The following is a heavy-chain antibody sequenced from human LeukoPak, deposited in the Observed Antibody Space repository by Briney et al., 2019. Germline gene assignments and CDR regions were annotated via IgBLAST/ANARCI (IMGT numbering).Heavy chain of an antibody. V-gene: IGHV3-23*01. CDR1: GFTFSSYA. Sequence: GGSLRLSCAASGFTFSSYAMSWVRQAPGKGLEWVSSISSTGVTTSYADSVKGRFTISRDNSKNTLYLQMNSLRAEDTAVYYCAKDVSIAVAGTGDYWGQGTLVTVSS. CDR2: ISSTGVTT. J-gene: IGHJ4*02. D-gene: IGHD6-19*01. CDR3: AKDVSIAVAGTGDY.